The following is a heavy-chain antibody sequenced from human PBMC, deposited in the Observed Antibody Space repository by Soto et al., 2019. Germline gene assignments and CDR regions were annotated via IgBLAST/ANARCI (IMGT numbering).Heavy chain of an antibody. D-gene: IGHD3-22*01. CDR2: IDHDGGEK. J-gene: IGHJ5*02. V-gene: IGHV3-7*01. CDR1: GFTFSNYW. CDR3: ERAKDSSGWSGH. Sequence: EVQLVESGGGLVQPGGSLRLSCTASGFTFSNYWMSWVRQSPGKGLERVANIDHDGGEKYYVDSVRGRFTISRDNAKNSLYLEMKSLRGEDTAVYYCERAKDSSGWSGHWGQGTLVTVSS.